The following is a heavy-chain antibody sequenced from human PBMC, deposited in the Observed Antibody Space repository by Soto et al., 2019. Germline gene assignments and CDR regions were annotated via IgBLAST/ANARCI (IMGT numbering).Heavy chain of an antibody. J-gene: IGHJ3*02. D-gene: IGHD6-13*01. CDR3: AKDKGGKQQPDDAFDI. CDR1: GFTFDDYA. Sequence: GGSLRLSCAASGFTFDDYAMHWVRQAPGKGLEWVSGISWNSGSIGYADSVKGRFTISRDNAKNSLYLQMNSLRAEDTALYYCAKDKGGKQQPDDAFDIWGQGTMVTVSS. V-gene: IGHV3-9*01. CDR2: ISWNSGSI.